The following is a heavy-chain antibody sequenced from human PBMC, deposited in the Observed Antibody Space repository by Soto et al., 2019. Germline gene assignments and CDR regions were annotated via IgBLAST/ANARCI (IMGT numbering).Heavy chain of an antibody. CDR1: GFTFSSYS. J-gene: IGHJ5*02. CDR3: TRSRGRSSSYDWFDP. V-gene: IGHV3-21*01. CDR2: ISSSGSYI. D-gene: IGHD6-6*01. Sequence: GGSLTLSCAASGFTFSSYSMNWVRQAPGKGLEWVSSISSSGSYIYYADSVKGRFTISRDNAKNSLYLQMNSLRAEDTAVYYCTRSRGRSSSYDWFDPWGQGTLVTVSS.